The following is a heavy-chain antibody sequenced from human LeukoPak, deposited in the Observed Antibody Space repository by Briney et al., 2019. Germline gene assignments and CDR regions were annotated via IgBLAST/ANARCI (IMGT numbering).Heavy chain of an antibody. CDR1: GGSFSGYY. CDR3: ARGHLRDY. CDR2: INHSGST. V-gene: IGHV4-34*01. J-gene: IGHJ4*02. Sequence: PSETLSLTCAVYGGSFSGYYWSWIRQPPGKGLEWIGEINHSGSTNYNPSLKSRVTISVDTSKNQFSLKLSSVTAADTAVYYCARGHLRDYWGQGTLVTVSS.